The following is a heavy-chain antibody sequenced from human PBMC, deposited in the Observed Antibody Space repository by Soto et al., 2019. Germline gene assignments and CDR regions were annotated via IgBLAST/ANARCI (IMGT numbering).Heavy chain of an antibody. CDR3: ATDSTQTFCDGGPCYSVQTKNHDS. CDR2: IKSKLAGGTT. CDR1: GFTFSNGC. V-gene: IGHV3-15*01. J-gene: IGHJ4*02. Sequence: EVQLVESGGGLLKPGGSLRLSCAASGFTFSNGCMCWVRQAPAKGLEWVDRIKSKLAGGTTDYSAPVKGRFIISRDDSKDTLYLQMNSLKTEDTAVYYCATDSTQTFCDGGPCYSVQTKNHDSWGQVPMVTAAS. D-gene: IGHD2-15*01.